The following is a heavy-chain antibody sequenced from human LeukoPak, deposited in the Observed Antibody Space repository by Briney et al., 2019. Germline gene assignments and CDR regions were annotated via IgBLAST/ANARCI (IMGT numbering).Heavy chain of an antibody. J-gene: IGHJ3*02. CDR3: ARGPRSYTVTTSGTRSNDAFDI. CDR1: GFTFSRYW. V-gene: IGHV3-74*01. D-gene: IGHD4-17*01. CDR2: INTDGRTI. Sequence: PGGSLRLSCAASGFTFSRYWTHWVRQAPRKGLVWVSRINTDGRTITYADSVKGRFTISRDNAKNTLYLQMNSLRAEDTAVYYCARGPRSYTVTTSGTRSNDAFDIWGQGTMVTVSS.